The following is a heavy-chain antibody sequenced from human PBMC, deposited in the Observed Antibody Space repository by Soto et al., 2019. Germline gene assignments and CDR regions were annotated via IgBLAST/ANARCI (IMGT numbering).Heavy chain of an antibody. CDR3: ARGLRTTIGMDV. CDR2: ISYDGSNK. Sequence: GGSLRLSCAASGFTFSSYAMHWVRQAPGKGLEWVAVISYDGSNKYYADSVKGRFTISRDNSKNTLYLQMNSLRAEDTAVYYCARGLRTTIGMDVWGQGTTVTVSS. V-gene: IGHV3-30-3*01. D-gene: IGHD1-1*01. CDR1: GFTFSSYA. J-gene: IGHJ6*02.